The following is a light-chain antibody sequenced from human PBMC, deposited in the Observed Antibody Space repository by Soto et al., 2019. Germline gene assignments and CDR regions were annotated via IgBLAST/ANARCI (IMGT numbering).Light chain of an antibody. J-gene: IGLJ1*01. Sequence: QSVLAQPASVSGSPGQSITISCTGTSSDVGAYNSVSWYQQHPGKAPQLMIYEVSNRPSGVSNRFSGSKSGNTASLTISGLQAADEADYYCSSYTSSSTLVFGTGTKVTVL. CDR2: EVS. CDR1: SSDVGAYNS. V-gene: IGLV2-14*01. CDR3: SSYTSSSTLV.